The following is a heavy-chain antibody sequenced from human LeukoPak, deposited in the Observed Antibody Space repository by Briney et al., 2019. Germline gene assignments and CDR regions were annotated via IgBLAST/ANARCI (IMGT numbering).Heavy chain of an antibody. CDR3: ASHDFWSGYYYYYMDV. V-gene: IGHV1-69*05. J-gene: IGHJ6*03. Sequence: SVTVSCKASGGTFSSYAISWVRQAPGQGLEWMGGIIPIFGTANYARKFQGRVTITTDESTSTAYMELSSLRSEDTAVFYCASHDFWSGYYYYYMDVWGKGTTVTVSS. D-gene: IGHD3-3*01. CDR1: GGTFSSYA. CDR2: IIPIFGTA.